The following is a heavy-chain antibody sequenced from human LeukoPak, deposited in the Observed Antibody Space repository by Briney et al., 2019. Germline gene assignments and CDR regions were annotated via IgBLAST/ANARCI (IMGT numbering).Heavy chain of an antibody. CDR3: ARQPVATAGYYSDY. CDR2: ISYDGKNK. CDR1: GFTFSSNA. D-gene: IGHD5-12*01. Sequence: GGSLRLSCAASGFTFSSNAMHWVRQAPGKGLEWVAVISYDGKNKYYADSVKGRFTISRDNSKNTLYLQVNSLRNEDTAVYYCARQPVATAGYYSDYWGQGTLVIVSS. J-gene: IGHJ4*02. V-gene: IGHV3-30*04.